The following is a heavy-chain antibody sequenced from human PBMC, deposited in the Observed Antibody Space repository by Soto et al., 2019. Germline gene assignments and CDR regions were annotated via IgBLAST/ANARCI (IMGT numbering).Heavy chain of an antibody. D-gene: IGHD5-12*01. Sequence: QVQLQESGPGLVKPSETLSLTCTVSGGSISSYYWSWIRQPAGKGLEWVGRIYTSGRTNYNPSLKSRLTMSVDTSKNQFSLKLTSVTAADTAVYYCARSGNSGYSPHGYWGQGTLVTVSS. CDR1: GGSISSYY. V-gene: IGHV4-4*07. CDR2: IYTSGRT. CDR3: ARSGNSGYSPHGY. J-gene: IGHJ4*02.